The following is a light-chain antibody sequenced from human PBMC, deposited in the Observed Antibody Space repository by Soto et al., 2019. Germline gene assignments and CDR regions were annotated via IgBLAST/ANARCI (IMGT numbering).Light chain of an antibody. Sequence: TQSPGTRAGSPGERVTLSFRASQSVGSYLAWYQQKPGQAPRLLIYDASSRATGIPNRFSGSGSGTDFTLTISRLEPEDCAVYYCQHYGSSPRFGQGTKVDIK. CDR3: QHYGSSPR. CDR1: QSVGSY. V-gene: IGKV3-20*01. J-gene: IGKJ1*01. CDR2: DAS.